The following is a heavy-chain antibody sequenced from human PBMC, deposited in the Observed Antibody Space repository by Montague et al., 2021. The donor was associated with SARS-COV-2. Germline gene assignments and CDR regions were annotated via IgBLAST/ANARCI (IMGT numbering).Heavy chain of an antibody. Sequence: SETLSLTCSVSGGSIITGDYYWAWSRQPPGKGLEWIGSIFHSGTTYYAPSLRGRVTISVDTSKNQFSLKLNSVTAADMAFYYCVREYTGSSQASWGQGTLVTVSS. D-gene: IGHD6-6*01. CDR3: VREYTGSSQAS. CDR2: IFHSGTT. CDR1: GGSIITGDYY. J-gene: IGHJ5*02. V-gene: IGHV4-39*02.